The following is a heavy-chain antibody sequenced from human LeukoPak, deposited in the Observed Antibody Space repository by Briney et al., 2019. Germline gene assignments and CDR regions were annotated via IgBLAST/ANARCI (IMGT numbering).Heavy chain of an antibody. Sequence: SGTLSLTCSVSGGSISSGDYYWSCIRHHPGKGLEWIEYTFYGGTTSSNPSLDSRVSISINTSQNQISLKLSSVAAADTAVYYCSSQRGVRYCNGGNCYSGGLDYWGQGTLVTVSS. D-gene: IGHD2-15*01. CDR2: TFYGGTT. CDR1: GGSISSGDYY. J-gene: IGHJ4*02. V-gene: IGHV4-31*03. CDR3: SSQRGVRYCNGGNCYSGGLDY.